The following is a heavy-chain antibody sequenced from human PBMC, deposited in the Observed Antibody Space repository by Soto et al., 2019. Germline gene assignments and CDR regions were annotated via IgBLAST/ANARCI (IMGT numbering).Heavy chain of an antibody. V-gene: IGHV1-18*04. J-gene: IGHJ5*02. Sequence: QIQLVQSGGEVRQPGASVRLSCKTSGYSFSSYGINWLRQAPGQGLEWMGWISGYNGDTNIAQKFLGRVTMSADTSASTAYMDLARLKSDDTAVYYCVRAHALGFSNWFDPWGRGTLVTVSS. CDR2: ISGYNGDT. D-gene: IGHD3-10*01. CDR1: GYSFSSYG. CDR3: VRAHALGFSNWFDP.